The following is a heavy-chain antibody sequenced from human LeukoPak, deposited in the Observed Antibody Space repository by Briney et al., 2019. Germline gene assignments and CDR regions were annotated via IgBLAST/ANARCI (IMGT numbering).Heavy chain of an antibody. CDR3: AREQPADNYYGMDV. Sequence: ASVKVSCKASGGTFSSYAISWVRQAPGQGLEWMGGIIPIFGTANYAQKFQGRVTITADESTSTAYMELGSLRSEDTAVYYCAREQPADNYYGMDVWGQGTTVTVSS. V-gene: IGHV1-69*13. D-gene: IGHD2-2*01. CDR1: GGTFSSYA. CDR2: IIPIFGTA. J-gene: IGHJ6*02.